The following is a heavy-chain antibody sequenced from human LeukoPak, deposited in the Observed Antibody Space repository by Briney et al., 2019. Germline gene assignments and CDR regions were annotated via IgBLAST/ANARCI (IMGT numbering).Heavy chain of an antibody. CDR2: INPDNGNA. D-gene: IGHD2-2*01. Sequence: ASVKVSCKASGYPFVSYVIHWVRQAPGQRLEWMGWINPDNGNAEYSQKFQGRVTITRDPSATTAYMELSSLRSEDMAVYYCARGHCSSASCRYYFDYWGQGTLVTVSS. CDR1: GYPFVSYV. J-gene: IGHJ4*02. CDR3: ARGHCSSASCRYYFDY. V-gene: IGHV1-3*01.